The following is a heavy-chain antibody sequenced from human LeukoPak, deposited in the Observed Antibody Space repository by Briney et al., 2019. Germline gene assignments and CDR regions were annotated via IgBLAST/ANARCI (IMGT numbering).Heavy chain of an antibody. V-gene: IGHV3-30-3*01. D-gene: IGHD3-22*01. CDR3: ARDKGGSDYYDSSGPFDY. Sequence: GRSLRLSCAASGFTFSSCAMHWVRQAPGKGLEWVADISYDGSNKYYADSVKGRFTISRDNSKNTLYLQMNSLRAEDTAVYYCARDKGGSDYYDSSGPFDYWGQGTLVTVSS. J-gene: IGHJ4*02. CDR1: GFTFSSCA. CDR2: ISYDGSNK.